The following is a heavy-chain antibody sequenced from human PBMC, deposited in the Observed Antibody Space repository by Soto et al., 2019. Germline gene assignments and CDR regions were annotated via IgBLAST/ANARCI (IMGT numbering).Heavy chain of an antibody. Sequence: QVQLVESRGGVVQPGRSLRLSCAASGFTFSSYGMHWVRQAPGKGLEWVAFIWHDGGNKFYAESVKGRFTISRDNSKNTLYLQMTSLSAEQTAMYYCARDGDVNTGFGKDYWGQGTLVTVSS. CDR2: IWHDGGNK. J-gene: IGHJ4*02. V-gene: IGHV3-33*01. CDR1: GFTFSSYG. D-gene: IGHD3-16*01. CDR3: ARDGDVNTGFGKDY.